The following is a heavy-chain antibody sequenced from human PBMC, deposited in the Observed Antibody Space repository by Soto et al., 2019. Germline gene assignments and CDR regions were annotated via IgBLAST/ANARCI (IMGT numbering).Heavy chain of an antibody. V-gene: IGHV1-2*02. Sequence: GASVKVSCKASGYTFSDYYMHWVRQAPGQGLEWMGWINPGNGNTKYSRKFQGRVTITRDTSMSTAYMELSSLRSEDTAVYYCAREVNYYGSGSYYIRWFDPWGQGTLVTVSS. CDR3: AREVNYYGSGSYYIRWFDP. CDR2: INPGNGNT. CDR1: GYTFSDYY. J-gene: IGHJ5*02. D-gene: IGHD3-10*01.